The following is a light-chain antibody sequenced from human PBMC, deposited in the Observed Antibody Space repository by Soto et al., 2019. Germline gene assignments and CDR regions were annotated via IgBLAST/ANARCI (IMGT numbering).Light chain of an antibody. J-gene: IGKJ1*01. V-gene: IGKV1-5*03. CDR2: KAS. CDR1: QSINTC. CDR3: QQCDTYSM. Sequence: DIQMTQSPSTLSASVGDRVTITCRVSQSINTCLAWYQQKPGKAPKLLISKASNLYIGVPKRFSGSGAGTEFTLSISSLQPEHFETYYFQQCDTYSMFGQVNKVDIK.